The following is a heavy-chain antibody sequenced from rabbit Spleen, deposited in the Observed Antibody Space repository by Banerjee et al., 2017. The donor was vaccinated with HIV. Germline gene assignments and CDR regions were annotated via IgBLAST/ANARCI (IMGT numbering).Heavy chain of an antibody. D-gene: IGHD1-1*01. CDR2: INTATGKG. Sequence: QEQLEESGGGLVKPEGSLTLTCKASGVSFSDRDVMCWVRQAPGKGLEWIACINTATGKGVYASWAKGRFAISKTSSPTVTLQMTSLTVADTATYFCARDLLGVIGWNFYLWGPGTLVTVS. J-gene: IGHJ4*01. CDR1: GVSFSDRDV. CDR3: ARDLLGVIGWNFYL. V-gene: IGHV1S45*01.